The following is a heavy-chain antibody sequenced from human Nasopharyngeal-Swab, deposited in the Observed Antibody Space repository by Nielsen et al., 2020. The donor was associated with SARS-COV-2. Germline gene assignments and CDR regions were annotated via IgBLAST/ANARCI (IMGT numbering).Heavy chain of an antibody. CDR1: GGTFSSYA. Sequence: ASVKVSCKASGGTFSSYAISWVRQAPGQGLEWMGWINTNTGNPTYAQGFTGRFVFSLDTSVNTAYLQISSLKAEDTAVYYCARDHNSWSGNWFDPWGQGTLVTVSS. D-gene: IGHD6-13*01. J-gene: IGHJ5*02. V-gene: IGHV7-4-1*02. CDR2: INTNTGNP. CDR3: ARDHNSWSGNWFDP.